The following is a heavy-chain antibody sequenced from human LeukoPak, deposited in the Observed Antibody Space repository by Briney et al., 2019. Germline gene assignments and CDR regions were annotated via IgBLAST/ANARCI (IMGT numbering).Heavy chain of an antibody. Sequence: GGSLRLSCAASGFTFSTYCMHWVRRAPGKGPMWVSRICPDGTVTNYADSVKARFIISRDNARNTVYLQMNSLRVEDTAVYYCVRDFRSADYWGQGTLVTVSS. CDR3: VRDFRSADY. CDR2: ICPDGTVT. V-gene: IGHV3-74*01. J-gene: IGHJ4*02. CDR1: GFTFSTYC.